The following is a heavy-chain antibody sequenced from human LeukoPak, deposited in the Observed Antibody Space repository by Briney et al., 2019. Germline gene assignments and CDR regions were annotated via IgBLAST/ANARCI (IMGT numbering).Heavy chain of an antibody. D-gene: IGHD3-10*01. CDR2: IYYSGGT. CDR3: ARRGGIIRGVASYYYMDV. Sequence: PSETLSLTCTVSGGSINSSYYYWGWIRQPPGKGLEWIGSIYYSGGTYYNPSLKSRVTISVDTSKNQFSLKLSSVTAADTAAYYCARRGGIIRGVASYYYMDVWGKGTTVTISS. V-gene: IGHV4-39*01. CDR1: GGSINSSYYY. J-gene: IGHJ6*03.